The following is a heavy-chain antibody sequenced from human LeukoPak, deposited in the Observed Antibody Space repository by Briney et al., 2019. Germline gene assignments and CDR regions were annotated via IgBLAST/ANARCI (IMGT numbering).Heavy chain of an antibody. CDR3: ARSFRAATGAYYFDY. J-gene: IGHJ4*02. Sequence: GGSLRLSCAASGFTFGDHFMDWVRQAPGKGLGWVGRIKDRANSYTTEYAASVKGRFTISRDDLRNSLSLQMNSLKIEDTAVYYCARSFRAATGAYYFDYWGQGTLVTVSS. CDR2: IKDRANSYTT. D-gene: IGHD6-13*01. V-gene: IGHV3-72*01. CDR1: GFTFGDHF.